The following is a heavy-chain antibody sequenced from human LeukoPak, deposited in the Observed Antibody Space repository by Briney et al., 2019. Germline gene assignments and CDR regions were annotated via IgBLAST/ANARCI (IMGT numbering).Heavy chain of an antibody. V-gene: IGHV1-2*02. J-gene: IGHJ4*02. CDR3: ARTTKEFDILTGYYFDY. D-gene: IGHD3-9*01. CDR1: GYIFTDYF. Sequence: ASVKVSCKASGYIFTDYFIHWVRQAPGQGLEWMGWINPNSGGTNYAQKFQGRVTMTRDTSISTAYMEVSRLRSQDTAVYYCARTTKEFDILTGYYFDYWGQGTLVTVSS. CDR2: INPNSGGT.